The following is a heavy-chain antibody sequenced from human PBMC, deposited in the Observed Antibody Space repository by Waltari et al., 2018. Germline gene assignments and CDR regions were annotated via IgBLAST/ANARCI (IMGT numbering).Heavy chain of an antibody. CDR3: ARRGQERGSGSYYVFDY. CDR1: GGPISSSSYY. Sequence: QLQLQESGPGLVKPSETLSLTCTVPGGPISSSSYYWGWIPQPPGKGLEGIGSIYYSGSTYYNPSLKSRVTISVDTSKNQFSLKLSSVTAADTAVYYCARRGQERGSGSYYVFDYWGQGTLVTVSS. D-gene: IGHD3-10*01. CDR2: IYYSGST. J-gene: IGHJ4*02. V-gene: IGHV4-39*01.